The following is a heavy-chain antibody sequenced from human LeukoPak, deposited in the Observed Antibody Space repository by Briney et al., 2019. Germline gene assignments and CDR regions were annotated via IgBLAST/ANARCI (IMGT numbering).Heavy chain of an antibody. CDR3: ATPLLSYDSSGYYYYYGMDV. CDR2: ISYDGSNK. D-gene: IGHD3-22*01. Sequence: GGSLRLSCAASGFTFSSYGMHWVRQAPGKGLEWVAVISYDGSNKYYADSVKGRFTISRDNSKNTLYLQMNSLRAEDTAVYYCATPLLSYDSSGYYYYYGMDVWGQGTTVTVSS. V-gene: IGHV3-30*03. CDR1: GFTFSSYG. J-gene: IGHJ6*02.